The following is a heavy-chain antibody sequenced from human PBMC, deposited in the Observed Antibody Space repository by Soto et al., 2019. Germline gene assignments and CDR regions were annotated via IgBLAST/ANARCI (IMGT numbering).Heavy chain of an antibody. CDR3: TTDSRTTLPEVRFDY. Sequence: GSLRLSCAASGFAFSDAWINWVRQAPGKGLEWVGRIKSKTDGGSADYAAPVKGRFAISRDDSKNMVYLQMNSLKTEDTAVYYCTTDSRTTLPEVRFDYWGHGTLVTVSS. D-gene: IGHD1-26*01. CDR1: GFAFSDAW. J-gene: IGHJ4*01. V-gene: IGHV3-15*07. CDR2: IKSKTDGGSA.